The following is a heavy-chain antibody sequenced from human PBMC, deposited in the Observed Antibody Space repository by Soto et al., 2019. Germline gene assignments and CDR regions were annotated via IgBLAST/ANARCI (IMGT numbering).Heavy chain of an antibody. CDR2: IYYSGST. J-gene: IGHJ6*03. Sequence: TSETLSLTCTVSGGSISSYYWSWIRQPPGKGLEWIGYIYYSGSTNYNPSLKSRVTISVDTSKNQFSLKLSSVTAADTAVYYCARVRSGYYYMDVWGKGTTVTVSS. D-gene: IGHD3-3*01. V-gene: IGHV4-59*01. CDR3: ARVRSGYYYMDV. CDR1: GGSISSYY.